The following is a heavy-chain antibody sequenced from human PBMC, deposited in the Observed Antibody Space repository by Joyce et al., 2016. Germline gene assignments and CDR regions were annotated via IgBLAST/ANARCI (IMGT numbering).Heavy chain of an antibody. CDR1: GFTVSNNY. Sequence: EVQLVESGGGLIQPGGSLRLSCAASGFTVSNNYMSWVRQAPGKGREWVSVIYNDGSTYYADSVKGRFIISRDSSKNTLFLQMNRLRAEDTAVYYCARGSRHSRPLDYWGQGTLVTVSS. CDR3: ARGSRHSRPLDY. CDR2: IYNDGST. D-gene: IGHD6-13*01. J-gene: IGHJ4*02. V-gene: IGHV3-53*01.